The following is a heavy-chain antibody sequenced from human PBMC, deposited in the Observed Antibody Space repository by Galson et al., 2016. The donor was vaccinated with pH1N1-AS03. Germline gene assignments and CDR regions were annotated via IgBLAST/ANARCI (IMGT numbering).Heavy chain of an antibody. J-gene: IGHJ4*02. V-gene: IGHV3-23*01. D-gene: IGHD6-13*01. CDR1: GFTFGSFA. CDR3: AADFDY. Sequence: SLRLSCAASGFTFGSFAMSWVRQAPGKGLEWVSAISGSGNNTYYGDSVKGRLTISRDNSKNMLYLQMNSLRVEDTAVYYCAADFDYWGQGTLVTVSS. CDR2: ISGSGNNT.